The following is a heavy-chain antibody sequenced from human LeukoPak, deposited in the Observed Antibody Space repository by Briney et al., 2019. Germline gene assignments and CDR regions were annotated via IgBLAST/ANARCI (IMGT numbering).Heavy chain of an antibody. CDR1: GGSFSGYY. V-gene: IGHV4-34*01. Sequence: SETLSLTCAVYGGSFSGYYWSWIRQPPGKGLEWIGEINHSGSTNYSPSLKSRVTISVDTSKNQFSLKLSSVTAADTAVYYCARGLLPTAGYYFDYWGQGTLVTVSS. CDR2: INHSGST. D-gene: IGHD6-19*01. CDR3: ARGLLPTAGYYFDY. J-gene: IGHJ4*02.